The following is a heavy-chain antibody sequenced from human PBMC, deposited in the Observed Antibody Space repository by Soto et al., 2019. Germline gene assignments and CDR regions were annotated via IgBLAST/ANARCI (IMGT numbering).Heavy chain of an antibody. CDR1: GLTFRSHA. CDR2: ISGGGGTT. V-gene: IGHV3-23*01. CDR3: QMAQGVATIRSSFDY. D-gene: IGHD5-12*01. J-gene: IGHJ4*02. Sequence: EVQLLESGGGLVQPGGSLRLSCAASGLTFRSHAMSWVRQAPGQGLEWVSGISGGGGTTYYPDSVRGRFTISRDNSKNTVFLQIDRLRADDTTVYYCQMAQGVATIRSSFDYWGQGTLVTVSS.